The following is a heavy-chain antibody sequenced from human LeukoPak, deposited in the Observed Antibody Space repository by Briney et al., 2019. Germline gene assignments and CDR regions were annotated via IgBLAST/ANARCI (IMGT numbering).Heavy chain of an antibody. V-gene: IGHV3-30*04. J-gene: IGHJ4*02. Sequence: PGGSLRLSCAASGFTFSSYAMHWVRQAPGKGLEWVAVISYDRSNKYYADSVKGRFTISRDNSKNTLYLQMNSLRAEDTAVYYCARVSLQWLFSSYYFDYWGQGTLVTVSS. CDR3: ARVSLQWLFSSYYFDY. CDR2: ISYDRSNK. D-gene: IGHD3-22*01. CDR1: GFTFSSYA.